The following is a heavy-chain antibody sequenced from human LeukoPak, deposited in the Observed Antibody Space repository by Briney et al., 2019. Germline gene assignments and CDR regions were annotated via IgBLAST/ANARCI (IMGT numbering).Heavy chain of an antibody. CDR3: ARAQYIYGVQGFDP. D-gene: IGHD5-18*01. J-gene: IGHJ5*02. V-gene: IGHV3-43D*03. CDR2: ISWDGGST. CDR1: GFTFDDYA. Sequence: GGSLRLSCAASGFTFDDYAMHWVHQAPGKGLEWVSLISWDGGSTYYADSVKGRFTISRDNSKNTLYLQMNSLRAEDTAVYYCARAQYIYGVQGFDPWGQGTLVTVSS.